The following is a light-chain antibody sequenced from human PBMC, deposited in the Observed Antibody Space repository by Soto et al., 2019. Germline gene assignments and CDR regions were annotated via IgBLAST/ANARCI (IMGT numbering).Light chain of an antibody. CDR1: QSVSSSY. CDR2: GAS. Sequence: IVLTQSPGTLSLSPGERATLSCRASQSVSSSYLAWYQQKPGQAPRLRIYGASSRATGIPDRLSGSGSGTDFTLTISRMEPEDFAVYYCQQYGSSPTFGGGTKVDIK. V-gene: IGKV3-20*01. CDR3: QQYGSSPT. J-gene: IGKJ4*01.